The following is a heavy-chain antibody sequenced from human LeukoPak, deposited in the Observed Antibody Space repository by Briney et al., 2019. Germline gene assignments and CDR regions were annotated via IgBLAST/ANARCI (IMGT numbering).Heavy chain of an antibody. CDR1: GFTFSGSA. Sequence: GGSLRLSCAASGFTFSGSAMHWVRQASGKGLEWVGRIRSKANSYATACAASVKGRFTISRDDSKNTAYLQMNSLKTEDTAVYYCTRRQTDDSSGYYGYWGQGTLVTVSS. V-gene: IGHV3-73*01. CDR3: TRRQTDDSSGYYGY. D-gene: IGHD3-22*01. J-gene: IGHJ4*02. CDR2: IRSKANSYAT.